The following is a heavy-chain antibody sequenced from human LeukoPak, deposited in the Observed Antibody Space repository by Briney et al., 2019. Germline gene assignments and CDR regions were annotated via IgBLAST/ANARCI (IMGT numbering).Heavy chain of an antibody. CDR2: IKQDGTQE. V-gene: IGHV3-7*01. D-gene: IGHD3-10*01. CDR3: ARDRMPSSYRGLDP. J-gene: IGHJ5*02. CDR1: GFSFSNYY. Sequence: GGSLRLSCAASGFSFSNYYMSWVRQAPGKGLEWVANIKQDGTQEYYVDSVKGRFTVSRDNAKNSLYLQMNNLRAEDTAVYYCARDRMPSSYRGLDPWGQGTLVTVSS.